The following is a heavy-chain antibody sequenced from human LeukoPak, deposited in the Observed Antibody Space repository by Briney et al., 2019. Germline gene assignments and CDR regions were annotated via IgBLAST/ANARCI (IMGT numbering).Heavy chain of an antibody. Sequence: GASVTVSFKSSGYTFTIYDINWVRHATGQGLEWMGWMNPNSGNTGYAQKFQGRVTMTRNTSISTAYMELSSLRSEDTAVYYCARVDPYYDFWSGYRLFDYWGQGTLVTVSS. CDR2: MNPNSGNT. V-gene: IGHV1-8*01. CDR1: GYTFTIYD. CDR3: ARVDPYYDFWSGYRLFDY. J-gene: IGHJ4*02. D-gene: IGHD3-3*01.